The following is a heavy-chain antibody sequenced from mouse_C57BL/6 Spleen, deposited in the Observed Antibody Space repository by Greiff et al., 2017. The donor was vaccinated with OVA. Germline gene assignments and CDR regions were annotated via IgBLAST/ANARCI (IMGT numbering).Heavy chain of an antibody. D-gene: IGHD2-1*01. CDR3: ARCGNYYYAMDY. J-gene: IGHJ4*01. CDR2: IDPSDSYT. V-gene: IGHV1-50*01. CDR1: GYTFTSYW. Sequence: QVQLQQPGAELVKPGASVKLSCKASGYTFTSYWMQWVKQRPGQGLEWIGEIDPSDSYTNYNQKFKGKATLTVDTSSSTAYMQLSSLTSEDSAVYYCARCGNYYYAMDYWGQGTPVTVSS.